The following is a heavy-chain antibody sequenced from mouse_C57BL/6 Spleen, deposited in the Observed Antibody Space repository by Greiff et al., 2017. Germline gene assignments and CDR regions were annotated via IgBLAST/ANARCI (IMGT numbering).Heavy chain of an antibody. CDR2: INPNNGGT. J-gene: IGHJ2*01. CDR1: GYTFTDYN. D-gene: IGHD3-3*01. CDR3: ARGSRVRGGYFDY. Sequence: VQLQQSGPELVKPGASVKMSCKASGYTFTDYNMHWVKQSHGKSLEWIGYINPNNGGTSYNQKFKGKATLTVNKSSSTAYMELRSLTSEDYAFYYCARGSRVRGGYFDYWGQGTTLTVSS. V-gene: IGHV1-22*01.